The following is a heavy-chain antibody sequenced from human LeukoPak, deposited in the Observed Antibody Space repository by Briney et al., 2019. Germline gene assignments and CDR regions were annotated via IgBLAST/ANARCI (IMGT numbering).Heavy chain of an antibody. J-gene: IGHJ3*02. Sequence: SETLSLTCTVSGGSISSSSYYWGWIRQPPGKGLEWIGSIYYSGSTNYNPSLKSRVTISVDTSKNQFSLKLSSVTAADTAVYYCARGLLDAFDIWGQGTMVTVSS. CDR3: ARGLLDAFDI. CDR2: IYYSGST. V-gene: IGHV4-39*07. CDR1: GGSISSSSYY.